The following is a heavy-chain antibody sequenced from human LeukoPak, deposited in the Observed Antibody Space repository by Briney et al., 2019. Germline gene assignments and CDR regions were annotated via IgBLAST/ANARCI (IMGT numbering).Heavy chain of an antibody. V-gene: IGHV3-9*01. Sequence: GGSLRLSCTASGFTFDDYAMHWARQAPGKGLEWVSGISWNSGGIGYADSVKGRFTISRDNAKNSLYLQMNSLRADDTALYYCVNDAGYWGQGTLVTVSS. CDR1: GFTFDDYA. J-gene: IGHJ4*02. CDR3: VNDAGY. CDR2: ISWNSGGI.